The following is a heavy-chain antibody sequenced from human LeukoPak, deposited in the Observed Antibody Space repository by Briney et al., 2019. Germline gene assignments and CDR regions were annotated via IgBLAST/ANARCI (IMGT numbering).Heavy chain of an antibody. Sequence: PGGSLRLSCAASGFTVSGDYMSWVRQAPGKGLEWVSVIYSGGSTYYADSVKGRFTISRDNSKNTLYLQMNSLRAEDTAVYYCARRAGAYTHPYDYWGQGTLVTVSS. CDR3: ARRAGAYTHPYDY. D-gene: IGHD3-16*01. V-gene: IGHV3-53*01. J-gene: IGHJ4*02. CDR1: GFTVSGDY. CDR2: IYSGGST.